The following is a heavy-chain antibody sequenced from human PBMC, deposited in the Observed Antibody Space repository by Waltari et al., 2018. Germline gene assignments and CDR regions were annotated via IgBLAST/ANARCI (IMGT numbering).Heavy chain of an antibody. D-gene: IGHD6-13*01. CDR3: ARGIAAAAFDI. CDR1: GGFFRGYS. Sequence: QVPLQHWGAGLLKPSEPLSLTCAVSGGFFRGYSWIRIRQPPGKGLEWIGEINHSGSTNYNPSLKSRVTISVDTSKNQFSLKLSSVTAADTAVYYCARGIAAAAFDIWGQGTMVTVSS. J-gene: IGHJ3*02. V-gene: IGHV4-34*01. CDR2: INHSGST.